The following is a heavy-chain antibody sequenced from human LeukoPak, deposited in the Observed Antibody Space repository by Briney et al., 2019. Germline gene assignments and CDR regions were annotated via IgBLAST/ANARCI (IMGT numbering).Heavy chain of an antibody. Sequence: SETLSLTCTVSGGSISSSSYYWGWIRQPPGKGLEWIGSIYYSGSTYYNPSLKSRVTISVDTSKNQFSLKLSSVTAADTAVYYCARAGSGSYGYYMDVWGKGTTVTVSS. J-gene: IGHJ6*03. D-gene: IGHD1-26*01. CDR2: IYYSGST. CDR3: ARAGSGSYGYYMDV. V-gene: IGHV4-39*07. CDR1: GGSISSSSYY.